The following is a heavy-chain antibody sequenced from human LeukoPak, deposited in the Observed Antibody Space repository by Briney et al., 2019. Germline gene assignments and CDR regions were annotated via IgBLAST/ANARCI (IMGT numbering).Heavy chain of an antibody. CDR3: ARDCRYCGGDCYSDDAFDI. CDR2: ISSSSSYI. J-gene: IGHJ3*02. V-gene: IGHV3-21*01. D-gene: IGHD2-21*01. CDR1: GFTFSSYS. Sequence: GGSLRLSCAASGFTFSSYSMNWVRQAPGKGLEWVSSISSSSSYIYYADSVKGRFTISRDNAKNSLYLQMNSLRAEDTAVYYCARDCRYCGGDCYSDDAFDIWGQGTMVTVSS.